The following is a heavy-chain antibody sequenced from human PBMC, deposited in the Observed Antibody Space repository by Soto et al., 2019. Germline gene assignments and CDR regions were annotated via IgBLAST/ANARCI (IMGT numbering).Heavy chain of an antibody. D-gene: IGHD5-12*01. V-gene: IGHV3-30-3*01. CDR2: ISYDGNDE. J-gene: IGHJ4*02. CDR1: GFTFMSHA. CDR3: ARDLLGGGYSGYTHFDY. Sequence: PGGSLRLSCAASGFTFMSHALHWVRQAPGKGLEWVAVISYDGNDEYFADSVKGRFTISRDNSKNTVYLQMNSLRAEDTAVYHCARDLLGGGYSGYTHFDYWGQGTQVTVS.